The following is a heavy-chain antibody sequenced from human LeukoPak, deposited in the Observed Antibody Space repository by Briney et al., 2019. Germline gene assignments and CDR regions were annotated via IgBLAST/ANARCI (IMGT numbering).Heavy chain of an antibody. CDR2: MNPNSGNT. Sequence: ASVKVSCKASGYTFTSYDINWVRQATGQGLEWMGWMNPNSGNTGYAQKFQGRVTMTTNTAISTAYMELSSLRSEDTAVYYCARVLENYGDFGEYFQHWGQGTLVTISS. J-gene: IGHJ1*01. CDR3: ARVLENYGDFGEYFQH. CDR1: GYTFTSYD. D-gene: IGHD4-17*01. V-gene: IGHV1-8*01.